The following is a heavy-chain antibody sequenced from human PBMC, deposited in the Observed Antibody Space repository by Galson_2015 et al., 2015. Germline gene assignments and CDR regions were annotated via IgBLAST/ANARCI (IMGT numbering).Heavy chain of an antibody. CDR3: ARDRWEAFDD. D-gene: IGHD1-26*01. V-gene: IGHV3-30-3*01. CDR2: ISYDGSNK. CDR1: GFTFSGDN. J-gene: IGHJ4*02. Sequence: SLRLSCAASGFTFSGDNMHWVRQAPGKGLVWVAVISYDGSNKYYADSVKGRFTISRDNSKNTLYVQMNSLRTDDTAVYYCARDRWEAFDDWGQGTLVVVSS.